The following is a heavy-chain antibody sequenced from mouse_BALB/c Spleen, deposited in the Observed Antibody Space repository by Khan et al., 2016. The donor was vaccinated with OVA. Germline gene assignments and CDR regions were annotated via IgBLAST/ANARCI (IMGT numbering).Heavy chain of an antibody. CDR2: ISYSGRT. D-gene: IGHD1-1*01. J-gene: IGHJ2*01. CDR1: GYSITSDYA. CDR3: ARSVTITTVVATYVDY. Sequence: EVQLQESGPGLVKPSQSLSLTCTVTGYSITSDYAWNWIRQFPGNKLEWMGYISYSGRTSYNPSLKSRISLTRDTSKNQFFLQLNSVTTEDTATYYCARSVTITTVVATYVDYWGQGTTLTVSA. V-gene: IGHV3-2*02.